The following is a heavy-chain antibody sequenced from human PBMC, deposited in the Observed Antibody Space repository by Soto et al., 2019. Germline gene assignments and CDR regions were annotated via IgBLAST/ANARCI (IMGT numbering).Heavy chain of an antibody. CDR1: GFSFSNYW. D-gene: IGHD3-3*01. Sequence: GGSLRLSCAASGFSFSNYWMTWVRQAPGKGLEWVANIKQDGSQQYYGDSVKGRFTISRDNSRDSLYLQMNSLRDDDTAVYYCARDIKRPRNYDVMTGIFDFWGQGTLVTVSS. CDR2: IKQDGSQQ. J-gene: IGHJ4*02. CDR3: ARDIKRPRNYDVMTGIFDF. V-gene: IGHV3-7*01.